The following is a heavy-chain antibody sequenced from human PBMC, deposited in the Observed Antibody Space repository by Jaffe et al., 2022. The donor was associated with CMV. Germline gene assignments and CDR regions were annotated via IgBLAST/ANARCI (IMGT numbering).Heavy chain of an antibody. V-gene: IGHV3-48*03. Sequence: EVQLVESGGGLVQPGGSLRLSCAASGFTFSSYEMNWVRQAPGKGLEWVSYISSSGSTIYYADSVKGRFTISRDNAKNSLYLQMNSLRAEDTAVYYCARAMGGHDYGDYGPRANWYFDLWGRGTLVTVSS. CDR3: ARAMGGHDYGDYGPRANWYFDL. J-gene: IGHJ2*01. CDR1: GFTFSSYE. D-gene: IGHD4-17*01. CDR2: ISSSGSTI.